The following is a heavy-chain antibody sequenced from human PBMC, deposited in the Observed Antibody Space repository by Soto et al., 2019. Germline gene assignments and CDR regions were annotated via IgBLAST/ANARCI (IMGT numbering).Heavy chain of an antibody. CDR3: ARYSGYDWDAFDI. D-gene: IGHD5-12*01. J-gene: IGHJ3*02. CDR1: GYTFPSSA. Sequence: DSVKASCKASGYTFPSSAMHWVRQAPGQGLEWMGWISAYNGNTNYAQKLQGRVTMTTDTSTSTAYMELRSLRSDDAAVYYCARYSGYDWDAFDIWGQGTMVTVSS. V-gene: IGHV1-18*01. CDR2: ISAYNGNT.